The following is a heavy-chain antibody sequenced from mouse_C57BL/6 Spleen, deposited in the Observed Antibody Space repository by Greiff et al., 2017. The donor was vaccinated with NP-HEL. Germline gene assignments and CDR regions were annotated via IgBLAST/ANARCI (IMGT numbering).Heavy chain of an antibody. CDR1: GYTFTDYE. CDR3: TRGDYYGSSYVGYFDV. V-gene: IGHV1-15*01. Sequence: QVQLKQSGAELVRPGASVTLSCKASGYTFTDYEMHWVKQTPVHGLEWIGAIDPETGGTAYNQKFKGKAILTADKSSSTAYMELRSLTSEDSAVYYCTRGDYYGSSYVGYFDVWGTGTTVTVSS. J-gene: IGHJ1*03. D-gene: IGHD1-1*01. CDR2: IDPETGGT.